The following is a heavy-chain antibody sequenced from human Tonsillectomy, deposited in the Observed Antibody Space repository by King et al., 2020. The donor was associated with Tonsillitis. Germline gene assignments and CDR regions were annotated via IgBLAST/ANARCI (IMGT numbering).Heavy chain of an antibody. CDR3: ARGIGMVRGVQSPFDY. V-gene: IGHV5-51*01. D-gene: IGHD3-10*01. CDR2: IYPSDSDT. J-gene: IGHJ4*02. Sequence: LQLVQSGAEVKKPGESLKISCKGSGYSFTSYWIGWVRQMPGKGLEWMGIIYPSDSDTRYSPSFQGQVTISADKSITTAYLQWSSLKASDTAMYFCARGIGMVRGVQSPFDYWGQGTLVTVSS. CDR1: GYSFTSYW.